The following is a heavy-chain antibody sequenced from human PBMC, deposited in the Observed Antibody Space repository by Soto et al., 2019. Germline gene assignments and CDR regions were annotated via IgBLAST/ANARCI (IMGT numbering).Heavy chain of an antibody. Sequence: QVQLVESGGGVVQPGRSLRLSCAASGFTFSNNDMQWVRQAPGKGLEWVAGISYDGSKKYHGDSVKGRFIISRDNSKDQLYLQMHSLRVEDAAVYFCARDASRFALFYFDYWGQGTLVTVSS. J-gene: IGHJ4*02. V-gene: IGHV3-33*01. D-gene: IGHD3-10*01. CDR2: ISYDGSKK. CDR3: ARDASRFALFYFDY. CDR1: GFTFSNND.